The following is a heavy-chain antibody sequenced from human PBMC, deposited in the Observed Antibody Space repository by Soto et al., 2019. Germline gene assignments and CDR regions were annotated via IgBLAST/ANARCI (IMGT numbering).Heavy chain of an antibody. CDR2: IIPIFGTA. CDR1: GGTFSSYA. Sequence: SVKVSCKASGGTFSSYAISWVRQAPGQGLEWMGGIIPIFGTANYAQKFQGRVTVTADESTSTAYMELSSLRSEDTAVYYGARELGYDILNGSYYGMDGCGQGTTVTVSS. CDR3: ARELGYDILNGSYYGMDG. V-gene: IGHV1-69*13. D-gene: IGHD3-9*01. J-gene: IGHJ6*02.